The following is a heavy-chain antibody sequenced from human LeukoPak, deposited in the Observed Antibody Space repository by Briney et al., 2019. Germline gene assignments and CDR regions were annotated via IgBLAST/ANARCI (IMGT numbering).Heavy chain of an antibody. D-gene: IGHD2-15*01. Sequence: PGGSLRLSCAASGFTFSSYWMSWVRQAPGKGLEWVANIKQDGSEKYYVDSVKGRFTISRDNAKNSLFLQMNSLRAEDTAVYYCARRGESYCSGGSCYSAYYYYMDVWGKGTTVTISS. CDR2: IKQDGSEK. V-gene: IGHV3-7*01. J-gene: IGHJ6*03. CDR1: GFTFSSYW. CDR3: ARRGESYCSGGSCYSAYYYYMDV.